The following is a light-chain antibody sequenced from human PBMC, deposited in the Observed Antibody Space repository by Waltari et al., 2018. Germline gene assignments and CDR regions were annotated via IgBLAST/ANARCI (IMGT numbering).Light chain of an antibody. CDR3: CSYAGTTDYVI. CDR1: SSDVGSYNL. CDR2: EVR. Sequence: QSALTQPASVSGSPGQSITISCTVTSSDVGSYNLVSWYQQHPGKAPTLIIFEVRRRPSGVSHRFYGSKSGNTASLTISGLQAEGEADYYCCSYAGTTDYVIFGGGTKLTVL. V-gene: IGLV2-23*02. J-gene: IGLJ2*01.